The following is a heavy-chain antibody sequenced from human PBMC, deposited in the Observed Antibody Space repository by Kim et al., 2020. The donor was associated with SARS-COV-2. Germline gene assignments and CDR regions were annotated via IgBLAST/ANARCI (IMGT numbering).Heavy chain of an antibody. V-gene: IGHV3-48*03. Sequence: GGSLRLSCAASGFTFSSYEMNWVRQAPGKGLEWVSYISSSGSTIYYADFVKGRFTISRDNAKNSLYLQMNSLRAEDTAVYYCARDPGSLFLGVVTAPTFDYWGQGTLVTVSS. J-gene: IGHJ4*02. CDR3: ARDPGSLFLGVVTAPTFDY. CDR2: ISSSGSTI. D-gene: IGHD2-21*02. CDR1: GFTFSSYE.